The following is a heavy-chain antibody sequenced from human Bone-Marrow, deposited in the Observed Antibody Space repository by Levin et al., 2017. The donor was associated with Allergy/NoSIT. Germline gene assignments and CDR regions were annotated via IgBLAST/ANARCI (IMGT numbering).Heavy chain of an antibody. Sequence: GESLKISCAASGFTFSDYYMSWIRQAPGKGLEWVSYISSSGSTIYYADSVKGRFTISRDNAKNSLYLQMNSLRAEDTAVYYCAREAQKMFDPWGQGTLVTVSS. V-gene: IGHV3-11*01. CDR2: ISSSGSTI. CDR1: GFTFSDYY. J-gene: IGHJ5*02. CDR3: AREAQKMFDP.